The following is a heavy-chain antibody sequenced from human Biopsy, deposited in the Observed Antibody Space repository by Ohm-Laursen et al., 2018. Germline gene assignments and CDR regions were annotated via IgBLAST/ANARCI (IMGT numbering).Heavy chain of an antibody. V-gene: IGHV1-2*02. CDR3: ARDPLNGHKHFDY. Sequence: GASVKVSCKTSSYTFTDYNIHWMRQAPGQGLEWLGYINCKTGATNYAQKFQGTVTMTRDTSISTAYLALGSLRSADTAIYYSARDPLNGHKHFDYWGQGSLVTVSS. CDR1: SYTFTDYN. CDR2: INCKTGAT. D-gene: IGHD2-8*01. J-gene: IGHJ4*02.